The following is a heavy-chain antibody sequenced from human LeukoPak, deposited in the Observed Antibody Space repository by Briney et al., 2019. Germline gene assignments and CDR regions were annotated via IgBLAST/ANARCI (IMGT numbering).Heavy chain of an antibody. Sequence: SETLSLTCAVYGGSFSGYYWSWIRQPPGKGLEWIGEINHSGSTNYNPSLKSRVTISVDTSKNQFSLKLSSVTAADTAVYYCARGTELRYFDWLLRYYYYYYMDVWGKGTTVTVSS. J-gene: IGHJ6*03. CDR3: ARGTELRYFDWLLRYYYYYYMDV. D-gene: IGHD3-9*01. V-gene: IGHV4-34*01. CDR1: GGSFSGYY. CDR2: INHSGST.